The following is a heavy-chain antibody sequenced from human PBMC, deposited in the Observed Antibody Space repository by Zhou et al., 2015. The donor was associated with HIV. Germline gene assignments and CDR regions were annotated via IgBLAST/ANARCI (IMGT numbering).Heavy chain of an antibody. D-gene: IGHD3-22*01. Sequence: QVQLVQSGAEVKKPGSSVKVSCKASGGTFRSDGISWVRQAPGQGLEWMGGIIPMFGTTNDAQKFQGRVTITADRSTSTAYMELRSLTSEDTAVYYCARVYYYDEHAFDIWGQGTMVTVSS. CDR1: GGTFRSDG. CDR2: IIPMFGTT. V-gene: IGHV1-69*06. CDR3: ARVYYYDEHAFDI. J-gene: IGHJ3*02.